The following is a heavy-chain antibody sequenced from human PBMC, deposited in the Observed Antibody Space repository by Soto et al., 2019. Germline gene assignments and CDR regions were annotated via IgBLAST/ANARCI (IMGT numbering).Heavy chain of an antibody. CDR3: ARGGLPLGNWYDH. V-gene: IGHV4-30-4*01. D-gene: IGHD3-16*01. Sequence: KPSETLSLTCTVSGGSISIGDYYLSWIRQPPGKGLEWIGYIYYSGSTYYNPSLKSRVTISVGTSTNQFSLKLSSVTAAETAVYYCARGGLPLGNWYDHWGQGTLVTVSS. J-gene: IGHJ5*02. CDR1: GGSISIGDYY. CDR2: IYYSGST.